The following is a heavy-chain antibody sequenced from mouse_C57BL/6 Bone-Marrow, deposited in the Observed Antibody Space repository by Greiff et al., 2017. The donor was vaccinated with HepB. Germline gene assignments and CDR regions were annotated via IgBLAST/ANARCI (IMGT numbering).Heavy chain of an antibody. V-gene: IGHV7-1*01. Sequence: EVQLVESGGGLVQSGRSLRLSCATSGFTFSDFYMEWVRQAPGKGLEWIAASRNKANDYTTEYSASVKGRFIVSRDTSQSILYLQMNALRAEDTAIYYCARDAASYYYRSGTYYAMDYWGQGTSVTVSS. CDR2: SRNKANDYTT. CDR3: ARDAASYYYRSGTYYAMDY. J-gene: IGHJ4*01. CDR1: GFTFSDFY. D-gene: IGHD1-1*01.